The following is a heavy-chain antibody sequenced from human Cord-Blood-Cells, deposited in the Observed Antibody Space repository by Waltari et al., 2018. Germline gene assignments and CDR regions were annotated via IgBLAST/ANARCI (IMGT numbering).Heavy chain of an antibody. CDR1: GYTFPSYD. V-gene: IGHV1-8*01. J-gene: IGHJ6*02. Sequence: QVQLVQSGAEVKKPGASVKVSCKASGYTFPSYDINWVRQATGQGLEWMGWINPNSGNTGYAQKFQGRVTMTRNTSISTAYMELSSLRSEDTAVYYCAREYSSSSRGYYYGMDVWGQGTTVTVSS. CDR2: INPNSGNT. D-gene: IGHD6-6*01. CDR3: AREYSSSSRGYYYGMDV.